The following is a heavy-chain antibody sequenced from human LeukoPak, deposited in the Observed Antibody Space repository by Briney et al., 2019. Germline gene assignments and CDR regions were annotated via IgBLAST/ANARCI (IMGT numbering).Heavy chain of an antibody. J-gene: IGHJ3*01. Sequence: PGGSLRLSCAASGFTFTSYSMNWVRQAPGKGLEWVSSITSTSKYIDYADSLKGRFTISRDNAKNSLYLQMNSLTTEDTAVYFCAGAYSSPWISASDAFDVWGQGTTVTVSS. V-gene: IGHV3-21*06. D-gene: IGHD6-6*01. CDR1: GFTFTSYS. CDR3: AGAYSSPWISASDAFDV. CDR2: ITSTSKYI.